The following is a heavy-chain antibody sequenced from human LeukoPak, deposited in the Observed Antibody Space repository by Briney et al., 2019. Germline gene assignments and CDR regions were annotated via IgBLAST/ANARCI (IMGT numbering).Heavy chain of an antibody. J-gene: IGHJ4*02. V-gene: IGHV3-21*01. D-gene: IGHD5-18*01. CDR1: GFTFSSYS. CDR2: ISSSSSYI. Sequence: GGSLRLSCAASGFTFSSYSMNWVRQAPGKGLEWVSSISSSSSYIYYADSVKGRFTISRDNAKNSLYLQMNSLRAEDTAVYYCARELGYSYGWALDYWGQGTLVTVSS. CDR3: ARELGYSYGWALDY.